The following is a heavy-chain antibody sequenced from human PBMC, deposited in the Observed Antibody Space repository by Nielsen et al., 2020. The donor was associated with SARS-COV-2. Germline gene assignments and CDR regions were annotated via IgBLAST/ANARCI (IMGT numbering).Heavy chain of an antibody. CDR1: GYTFTAYY. D-gene: IGHD3-3*01. V-gene: IGHV1-2*02. J-gene: IGHJ6*02. CDR2: FNPGSGGT. Sequence: ASVKVSCKASGYTFTAYYIHWVRQAPGQGLEWMGWFNPGSGGTKYAQKFQGRVTTTRDMSVNTAYMELSGLTSDDTAMYYCARGKGGGRTFGWYYDFWSGYSLPETETYYYYYGMDVWGQGTTVTVSS. CDR3: ARGKGGGRTFGWYYDFWSGYSLPETETYYYYYGMDV.